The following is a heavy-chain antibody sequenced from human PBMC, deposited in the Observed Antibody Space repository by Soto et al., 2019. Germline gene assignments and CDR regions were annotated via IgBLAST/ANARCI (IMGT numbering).Heavy chain of an antibody. D-gene: IGHD2-15*01. CDR3: ASSLYTYCSGGSCGAPGYYYGMDV. CDR2: IIPIFGTA. V-gene: IGHV1-69*12. J-gene: IGHJ6*02. Sequence: QVQLVQSGAEVKKPGSSVKVSCKASVGTFSSYAISWVRQAPGQGLEWMGGIIPIFGTANYAQKFEGRVTITANESTSTAYMALSSLRSENTAVYYCASSLYTYCSGGSCGAPGYYYGMDVWGQGATVADCS. CDR1: VGTFSSYA.